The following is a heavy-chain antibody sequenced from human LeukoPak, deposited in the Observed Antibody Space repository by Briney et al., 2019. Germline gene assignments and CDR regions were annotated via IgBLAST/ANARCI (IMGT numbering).Heavy chain of an antibody. J-gene: IGHJ4*02. V-gene: IGHV4-31*03. Sequence: SETLSLTCTVSGGSISSGGYYWSWIRQHPGKGLEWIGYIYYSGSTYYNPSLKSRVTLSVDTSKNQFPLKLSSVTAADTAVYYCASSIDYYDSSGYPFDYWGQGTLVTVSS. CDR1: GGSISSGGYY. D-gene: IGHD3-22*01. CDR3: ASSIDYYDSSGYPFDY. CDR2: IYYSGST.